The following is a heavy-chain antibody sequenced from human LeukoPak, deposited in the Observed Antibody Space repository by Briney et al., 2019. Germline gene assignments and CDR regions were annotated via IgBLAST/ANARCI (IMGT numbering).Heavy chain of an antibody. V-gene: IGHV2-5*02. J-gene: IGHJ4*02. CDR2: IYWDDHR. D-gene: IGHD3-22*01. CDR3: AHRKNYYDSSVFDN. CDR1: GFSLNTRGVG. Sequence: SGPTLVNPTQTLTLTCTFSGFSLNTRGVGVGWIRQPPGRALEWLALIYWDDHRRYSPSLKSRLTITKDTSKNQVVLTMTNMDPVDTATYFCAHRKNYYDSSVFDNWGQGTLVTVSS.